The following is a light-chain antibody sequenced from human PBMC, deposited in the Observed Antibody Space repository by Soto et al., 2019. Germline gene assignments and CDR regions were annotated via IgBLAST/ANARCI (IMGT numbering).Light chain of an antibody. CDR1: QTIYNY. J-gene: IGKJ2*01. Sequence: DIQMTQSPSSLSASVGDRVSITCRASQTIYNYLNWYQQRPGKAPKLLIYAASSLQSGVPSRFSGSGSGTIFTLTISRLQPEDFATYYCQQSDSTPYTFGQGTKLDFK. V-gene: IGKV1-39*01. CDR3: QQSDSTPYT. CDR2: AAS.